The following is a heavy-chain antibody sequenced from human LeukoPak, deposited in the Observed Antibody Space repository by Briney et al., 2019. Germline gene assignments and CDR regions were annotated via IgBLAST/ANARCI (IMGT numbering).Heavy chain of an antibody. J-gene: IGHJ4*02. V-gene: IGHV4-59*08. CDR1: GGSISSYY. CDR2: IYYSGST. CDR3: ARHSRDYYDSSDPSDY. D-gene: IGHD3-22*01. Sequence: SETLSLTCTVSGGSISSYYWSWIRQPPGKGLEWIGYIYYSGSTNYNPSLKSRVTISVDTSKNQFSLKLSSVTAADTAVYYCARHSRDYYDSSDPSDYWGQGTLVTVSS.